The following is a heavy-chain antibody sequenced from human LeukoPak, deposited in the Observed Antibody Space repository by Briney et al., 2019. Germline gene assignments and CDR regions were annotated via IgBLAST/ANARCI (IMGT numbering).Heavy chain of an antibody. CDR2: IYYSGST. CDR1: GDSISSSSYS. J-gene: IGHJ3*02. Sequence: SETLSLTCTVSGDSISSSSYSWGWIRQPPVKGLEWIGSIYYSGSTYYNPSLKSRVTISVDTSKTQFPLNLSSGTATATAVYYCARRRGIYDFWSSPDIFDIWGQGTMVTVSS. D-gene: IGHD3-3*01. CDR3: ARRRGIYDFWSSPDIFDI. V-gene: IGHV4-39*01.